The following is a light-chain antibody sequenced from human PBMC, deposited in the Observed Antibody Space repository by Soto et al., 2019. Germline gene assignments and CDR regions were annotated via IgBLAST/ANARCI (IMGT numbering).Light chain of an antibody. Sequence: QSALTQPRSVSGSPGQSVTISCTGTSSDVGGYNYVSWYQQHPGKAPKLMIYDVSKRPSGVPDRFSGSKSGNTASLTISGLQAEDEADYYCATWDDSPRDVVFGGGTKLTVL. CDR3: ATWDDSPRDVV. CDR1: SSDVGGYNY. V-gene: IGLV2-11*01. CDR2: DVS. J-gene: IGLJ2*01.